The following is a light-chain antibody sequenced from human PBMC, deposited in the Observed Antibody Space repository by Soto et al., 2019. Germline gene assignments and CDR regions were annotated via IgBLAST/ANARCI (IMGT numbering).Light chain of an antibody. Sequence: QSALTQPASVSGSPGQSITISCTGTSSDVGGYNYVSWYQHHPGKAPKLMIYDVTNRPSGVSNRFSGSKSGNTASLTISRLQAEDEADYYCNSYSSSSTVVVGGGTKLTVL. V-gene: IGLV2-14*03. J-gene: IGLJ2*01. CDR2: DVT. CDR3: NSYSSSSTVV. CDR1: SSDVGGYNY.